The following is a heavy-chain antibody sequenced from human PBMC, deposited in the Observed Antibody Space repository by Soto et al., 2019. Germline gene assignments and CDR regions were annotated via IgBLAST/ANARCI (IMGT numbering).Heavy chain of an antibody. D-gene: IGHD3-10*01. V-gene: IGHV1-69*13. J-gene: IGHJ6*02. CDR2: TIPNFGTA. CDR3: ARGDARFGDPQSKYYGMDV. CDR1: GGTFSSFA. Sequence: SVKVSCKASGGTFSSFAISWVRQAPGQGLQWMGGTIPNFGTANYAQKFQDRVTLTVDENTSTAHMELSGLTSEDTAVYFCARGDARFGDPQSKYYGMDVWRQGTTVTVS.